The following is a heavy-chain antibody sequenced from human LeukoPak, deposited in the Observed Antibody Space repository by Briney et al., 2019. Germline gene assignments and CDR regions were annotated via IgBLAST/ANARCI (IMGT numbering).Heavy chain of an antibody. CDR1: GFTFSSYA. CDR2: ISGSGGST. CDR3: AKEGSYYDFWSGYFPSHFDY. V-gene: IGHV3-23*01. D-gene: IGHD3-3*01. Sequence: GGSLRLSCAASGFTFSSYAMGWVRQAPGKGLEWVSAISGSGGSTYYADSVKGRFTISRDNSKNTLYLQMNSLRAEDTAVYYCAKEGSYYDFWSGYFPSHFDYWGQGTLVTVSS. J-gene: IGHJ4*02.